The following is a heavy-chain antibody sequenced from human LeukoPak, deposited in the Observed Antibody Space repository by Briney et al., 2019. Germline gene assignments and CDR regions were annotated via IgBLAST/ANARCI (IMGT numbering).Heavy chain of an antibody. V-gene: IGHV3-30*19. J-gene: IGHJ4*02. CDR3: AGSSCSSTTCSPEY. D-gene: IGHD2-2*01. Sequence: PGGSLLLSCGASGFFFGGYGMHRVRPAPGKGLGGVRVISNDGSNKYYADSVKGRFTVSRDNSRNTLLLEMNSLTTEDTSVYYCAGSSCSSTTCSPEYWGQGTLVSVSS. CDR2: ISNDGSNK. CDR1: GFFFGGYG.